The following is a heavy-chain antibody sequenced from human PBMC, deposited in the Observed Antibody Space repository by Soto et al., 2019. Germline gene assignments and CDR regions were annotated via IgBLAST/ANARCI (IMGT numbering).Heavy chain of an antibody. Sequence: SETLSLTCAISGDSVSSNSAAWNWIRQSPSRGLEWLGRTYYRSKWYNDYAVSVKSRITINPDTSKNQFSLQLNSVTPEDTAVYYCARGPLGEMATIFFYYYGMDVWGQGTTVTVSS. CDR1: GDSVSSNSAA. J-gene: IGHJ6*02. CDR2: TYYRSKWYN. CDR3: ARGPLGEMATIFFYYYGMDV. D-gene: IGHD3-16*01. V-gene: IGHV6-1*01.